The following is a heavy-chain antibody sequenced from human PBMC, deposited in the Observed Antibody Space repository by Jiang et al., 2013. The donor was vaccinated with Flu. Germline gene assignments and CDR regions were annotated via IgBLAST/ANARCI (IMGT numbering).Heavy chain of an antibody. CDR3: ARPSSLTGYLFGGIDGWFDP. CDR1: GYTFTSYA. V-gene: IGHV1-3*01. Sequence: SGAEVKKPGASVKVSCKASGYTFTSYAMHWVRQAPGQRLEWMGWINAGNGNTKYSQKFQGRVTITRDTSASTAYMELSSLRSEDTAVYYCARPSSLTGYLFGGIDGWFDPWGQGTPGHRLL. CDR2: INAGNGNT. J-gene: IGHJ5*02. D-gene: IGHD3-9*01.